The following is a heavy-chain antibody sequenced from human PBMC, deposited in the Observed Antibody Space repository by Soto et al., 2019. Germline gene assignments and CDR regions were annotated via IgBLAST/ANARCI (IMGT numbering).Heavy chain of an antibody. Sequence: QVHLVQSGAEVKKPGASVKVSCKGSGYAFTTYGITWVRQAPGQGLEWMGWISAHTGNTNYAQKLQERGSVTRDTTTSTAYMELRSLRSADTAVYYCARGRDGDYWGQGALVTVSS. V-gene: IGHV1-18*01. J-gene: IGHJ4*02. CDR2: ISAHTGNT. CDR1: GYAFTTYG. D-gene: IGHD6-6*01. CDR3: ARGRDGDY.